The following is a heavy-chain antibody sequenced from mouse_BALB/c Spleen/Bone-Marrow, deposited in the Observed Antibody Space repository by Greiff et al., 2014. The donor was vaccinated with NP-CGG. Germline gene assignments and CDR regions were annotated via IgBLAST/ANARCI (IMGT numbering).Heavy chain of an antibody. CDR2: KRAGGST. Sequence: QGQLKDSGPGLGAPSQSLSITFTVSGVSLTSYGGYLGRQPPGKGLGGLGVKRAGGSTNYNSALVSRLSISKDNSKSQVFLKMNSLQTDDTAMYYCARVYGSSYDPYYYAMDYWGQGTSVTVSS. CDR3: ARVYGSSYDPYYYAMDY. V-gene: IGHV2-9*02. J-gene: IGHJ4*01. CDR1: GVSLTSYG. D-gene: IGHD1-1*01.